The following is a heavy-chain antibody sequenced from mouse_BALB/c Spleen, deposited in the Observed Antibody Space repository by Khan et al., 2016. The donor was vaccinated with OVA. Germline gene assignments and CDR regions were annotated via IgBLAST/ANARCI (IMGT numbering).Heavy chain of an antibody. Sequence: QVQLKQSGPGLLQPSQSLSITCTVSGFSLTTYGVHWVRQSPGKGLKWLGLIWSAGNTDYNAAFISRLSISKDNSKSQVFFKMNSLQADDTAIYYCARNSYMYDFTYWGQGTLVTVSA. CDR3: ARNSYMYDFTY. V-gene: IGHV2-4-1*01. CDR2: IWSAGNT. CDR1: GFSLTTYG. J-gene: IGHJ3*01. D-gene: IGHD2-14*01.